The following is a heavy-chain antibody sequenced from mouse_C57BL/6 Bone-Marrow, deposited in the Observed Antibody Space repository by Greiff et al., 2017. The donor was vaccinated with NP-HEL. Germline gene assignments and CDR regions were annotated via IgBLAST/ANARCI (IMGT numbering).Heavy chain of an antibody. V-gene: IGHV5-6*01. J-gene: IGHJ2*01. CDR3: ARHDYSDYFDY. CDR1: GFTFTSYG. Sequence: EVQVVESGGDLVKPGGSLKLSCAASGFTFTSYGLSWVPQTPDQRLEWVATICRGGSYTYYPDSVKGRFTISRDKTKNTLYLQMSSLKSEDTAMYYCARHDYSDYFDYWGRGTTLTVSS. CDR2: ICRGGSYT. D-gene: IGHD2-12*01.